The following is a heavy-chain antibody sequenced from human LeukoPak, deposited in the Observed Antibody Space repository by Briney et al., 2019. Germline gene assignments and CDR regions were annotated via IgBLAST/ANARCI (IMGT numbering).Heavy chain of an antibody. CDR2: ISLNSGGT. J-gene: IGHJ4*02. D-gene: IGHD4-17*01. CDR3: ARDRDYGDFVFGY. CDR1: GHTITGYY. V-gene: IGHV1-2*06. Sequence: GASAKVSCKASGHTITGYYMHRVRQATGQWLEWMGRISLNSGGTNYAQKFQGRVTMTRDTSISTAYMELSRLRSDDTAMYYCARDRDYGDFVFGYWGQGTLVTVSS.